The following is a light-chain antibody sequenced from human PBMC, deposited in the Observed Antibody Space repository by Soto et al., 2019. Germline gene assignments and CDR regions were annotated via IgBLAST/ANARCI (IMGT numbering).Light chain of an antibody. CDR2: GAS. J-gene: IGKJ1*01. CDR3: QPYSCSLWT. CDR1: QSISSSY. Sequence: EIVLTRSPGTLSLSLGEIATLSCRASQSISSSYLAWYQQKPGQAPRLLVYGASSRATGIPDRFSGSGSGRDFTLTISRLEPEDLALYYCQPYSCSLWTFCQRPK. V-gene: IGKV3-20*01.